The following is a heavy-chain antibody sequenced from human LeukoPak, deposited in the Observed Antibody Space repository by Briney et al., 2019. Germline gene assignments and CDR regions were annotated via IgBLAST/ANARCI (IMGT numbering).Heavy chain of an antibody. D-gene: IGHD1-1*01. V-gene: IGHV3-33*06. CDR2: IWYDGSNK. Sequence: GGSLRLSCAASGFSFSSYGMHWVRQAPGKGLEWVAVIWYDGSNKYYADSVKGRFTISRDNSKNTLYLQMNSLRAEGTAVYYCAKDLRRYNWNDGPFDYWGQGTLVTASS. CDR3: AKDLRRYNWNDGPFDY. J-gene: IGHJ4*02. CDR1: GFSFSSYG.